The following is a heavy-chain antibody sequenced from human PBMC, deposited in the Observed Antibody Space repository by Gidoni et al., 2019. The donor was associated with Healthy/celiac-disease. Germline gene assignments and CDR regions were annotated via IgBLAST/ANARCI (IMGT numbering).Heavy chain of an antibody. Sequence: EVQLLESGGGLVQPGGSLRLPCAASGFTFSSYAMSWVRQAPGKGLGWVSAISGSGGSTYYADSVEGRFTISRDNSKNTLYLQMNSLRAEDTAVYYCAKDVRTFGWGDYWGQGTLVTVSS. CDR1: GFTFSSYA. V-gene: IGHV3-23*01. CDR2: ISGSGGST. J-gene: IGHJ4*02. CDR3: AKDVRTFGWGDY. D-gene: IGHD3-16*01.